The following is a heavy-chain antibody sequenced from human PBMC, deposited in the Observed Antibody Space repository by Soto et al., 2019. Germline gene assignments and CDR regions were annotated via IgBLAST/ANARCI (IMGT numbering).Heavy chain of an antibody. J-gene: IGHJ6*02. V-gene: IGHV4-4*02. D-gene: IGHD3-9*01. CDR2: IYHGGRT. CDR1: GGSVRGGAW. Sequence: QVQLQESGPELVKPSGTLSLTCAVSGGSVRGGAWWTWVRQSPGKGLEWIGDIYHGGRTNYNPSLKSRVAISLDKSKNQFSLKLSSVTAADTDMYYCTRMLIIVTDYDYGLDVWGRGTMVTVSS. CDR3: TRMLIIVTDYDYGLDV.